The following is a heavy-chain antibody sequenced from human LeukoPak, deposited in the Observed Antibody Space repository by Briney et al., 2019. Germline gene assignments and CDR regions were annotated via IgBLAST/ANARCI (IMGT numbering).Heavy chain of an antibody. Sequence: SETLSLTCAVSGYSISSGYYWGWIRQPPGKGLEWIGSSYHSGSTYYNPSLKSRVTISVDTSKNQFSLKLSTVTAADTAVYYCARGYSPRCYFDYWGQGALVTVSS. D-gene: IGHD5-24*01. V-gene: IGHV4-38-2*01. J-gene: IGHJ4*02. CDR1: GYSISSGYY. CDR2: SYHSGST. CDR3: ARGYSPRCYFDY.